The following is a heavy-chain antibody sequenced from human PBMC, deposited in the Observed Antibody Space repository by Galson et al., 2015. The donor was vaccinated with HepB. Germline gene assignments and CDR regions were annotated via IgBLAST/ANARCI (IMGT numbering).Heavy chain of an antibody. Sequence: SLRLSCAASGVTFSSYAMSWVRQAPGKGLEWVSALSVSGGSTYYADSVKGRFTISRDNSKNTVYLQLNSLRAEDTAVYYCAKDGRSSGWYEYFQHWGQGTLVTVSS. D-gene: IGHD6-19*01. CDR2: LSVSGGST. CDR3: AKDGRSSGWYEYFQH. J-gene: IGHJ1*01. CDR1: GVTFSSYA. V-gene: IGHV3-23*01.